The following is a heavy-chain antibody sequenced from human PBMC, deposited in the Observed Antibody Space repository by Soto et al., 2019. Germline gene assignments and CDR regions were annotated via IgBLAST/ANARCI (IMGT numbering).Heavy chain of an antibody. V-gene: IGHV1-69*12. CDR2: IIPIFGTA. D-gene: IGHD3-3*01. CDR1: GGTFSSYA. J-gene: IGHJ6*02. CDR3: ATPLRFLEWFYYYYYGMDV. Sequence: QVQLVQSGAEVTKPGSSVKVSCKASGGTFSSYAISWVRQAPGQGLEWMGGIIPIFGTANYAQKFQGRVTIPADESTSAAYMELSSLRSEDTAVYYCATPLRFLEWFYYYYYGMDVWGQGTTVTVSS.